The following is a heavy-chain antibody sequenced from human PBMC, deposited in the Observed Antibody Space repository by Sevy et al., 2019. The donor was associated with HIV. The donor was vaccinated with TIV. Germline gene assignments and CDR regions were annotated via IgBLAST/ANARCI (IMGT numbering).Heavy chain of an antibody. CDR1: GFSFSTYW. Sequence: GGSLRLSCAASGFSFSTYWMTWVRQAPGKGLEWVATMNQDGTERDYVDSVKGRFTNSRDNTKTSLFLQMNSLSAEDTGVYYCVREGLGGFSYSLDCWGQGTLVTVSS. J-gene: IGHJ4*02. CDR2: MNQDGTER. V-gene: IGHV3-7*01. D-gene: IGHD3-16*01. CDR3: VREGLGGFSYSLDC.